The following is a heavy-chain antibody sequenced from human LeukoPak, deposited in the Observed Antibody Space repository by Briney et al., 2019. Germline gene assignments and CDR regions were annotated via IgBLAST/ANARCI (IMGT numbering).Heavy chain of an antibody. CDR1: GFTFSSYS. V-gene: IGHV3-21*05. Sequence: GGSLRLSCAAPGFTFSSYSMNWVRQAPGKGLEWVSHITASGTATFYADSVKGRFTISRDNAKNSLYLQMNSLRAEDTAVCYCAIDLGDYDSSGYADYWGQGTLVTVSS. CDR2: ITASGTAT. J-gene: IGHJ4*02. D-gene: IGHD3-22*01. CDR3: AIDLGDYDSSGYADY.